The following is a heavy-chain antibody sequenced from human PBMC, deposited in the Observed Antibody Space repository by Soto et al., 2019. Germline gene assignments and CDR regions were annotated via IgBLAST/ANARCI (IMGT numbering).Heavy chain of an antibody. D-gene: IGHD6-19*01. CDR2: TSYDGNNA. V-gene: IGHV3-30*18. CDR1: GFTFSNYG. CDR3: AKDFIAGAITDY. J-gene: IGHJ4*02. Sequence: PGGSLRLSCAASGFTFSNYGMNWVRQAPGRGLEWVAVTSYDGNNADYADSVKGRFTISRDNSRDTLYLQMNSLRVDDTAVYYCAKDFIAGAITDYWGQGTLVTVSS.